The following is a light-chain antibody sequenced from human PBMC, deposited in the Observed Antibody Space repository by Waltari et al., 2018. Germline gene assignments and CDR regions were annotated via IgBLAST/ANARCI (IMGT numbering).Light chain of an antibody. CDR3: CSFAGYGIYV. Sequence: QSALTPPASVSGSPGQSITISSTSVNSTVDILHLVPWYQHHPGRNPRLLIYEISQRPSVISNRFSGSKSGNTASLTISGLQPEDEADYFCCSFAGYGIYVFGSGTQVSVL. J-gene: IGLJ1*01. CDR2: EIS. CDR1: NSTVDILHL. V-gene: IGLV2-23*02.